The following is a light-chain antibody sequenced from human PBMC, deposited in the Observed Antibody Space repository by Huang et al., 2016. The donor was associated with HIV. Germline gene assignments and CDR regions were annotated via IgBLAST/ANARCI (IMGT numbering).Light chain of an antibody. CDR3: QQRSKWLS. J-gene: IGKJ4*01. CDR1: QSVGDY. Sequence: IVLTQSPPTLSIYPGERVTLSCRASQSVGDYVAWYQQKPGQAPRLPIYDASQRASGVSARFSGSGSGTEFILTISSLEPEDYAVYYCQQRSKWLSFGGGTKVEIK. CDR2: DAS. V-gene: IGKV3-11*01.